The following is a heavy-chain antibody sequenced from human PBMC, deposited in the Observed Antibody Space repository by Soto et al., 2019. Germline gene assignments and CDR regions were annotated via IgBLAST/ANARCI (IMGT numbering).Heavy chain of an antibody. CDR3: ARRPENYYDSSGNAFDI. D-gene: IGHD3-22*01. CDR2: IYPGDSDI. V-gene: IGHV5-51*01. CDR1: GYSFTSYW. J-gene: IGHJ3*02. Sequence: PGESLKISCKGSGYSFTSYWIGWVRQMPGKGLEWMGIIYPGDSDIRYSPSFQGQVTISADKSISTAYLQWSSLKASDTAMYYCARRPENYYDSSGNAFDIWGQGTMVTVSS.